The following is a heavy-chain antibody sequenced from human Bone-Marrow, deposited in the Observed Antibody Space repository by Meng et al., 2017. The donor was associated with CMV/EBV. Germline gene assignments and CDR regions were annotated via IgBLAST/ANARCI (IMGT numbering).Heavy chain of an antibody. CDR3: ARVGYSSTPGIDY. V-gene: IGHV4-39*07. J-gene: IGHJ4*02. D-gene: IGHD6-19*01. Sequence: SETLSLTCTVSGGSISSSSYYWGWIRQPPGKGLEWIGSIYYSGSTYYNPSLKSRVTISVDTSKNQFSLKLSSVTAADTAVYYCARVGYSSTPGIDYWGQGPLVPVYS. CDR2: IYYSGST. CDR1: GGSISSSSYY.